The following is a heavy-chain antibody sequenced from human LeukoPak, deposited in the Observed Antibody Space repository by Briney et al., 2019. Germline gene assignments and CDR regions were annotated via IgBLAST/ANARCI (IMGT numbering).Heavy chain of an antibody. J-gene: IGHJ4*02. CDR3: ARGRPTGASRPFVVQ. Sequence: GGSLRLSCAAPGFTFSSYSMTWVRQAPGKGLEWVSSMSRDGKYIYYVDSVRGRFTISRDNAKNSLCLLMNSMRVDDTAVYYCARGRPTGASRPFVVQGGQGTVVTVS. CDR2: MSRDGKYI. CDR1: GFTFSSYS. V-gene: IGHV3-21*06. D-gene: IGHD2-15*01.